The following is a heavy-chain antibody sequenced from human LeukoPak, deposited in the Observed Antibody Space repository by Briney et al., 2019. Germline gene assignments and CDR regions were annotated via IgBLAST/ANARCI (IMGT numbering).Heavy chain of an antibody. Sequence: GGSLRLSCAVSGFTFGTYAMSWVRQAPGKGLEWVSTISASGGTTYYADSVKGRFTISRDDFKNTLYLQMNTLRAEDTALYYCAKDGLTIFGVINDAFDIRGQGTMVTVSS. D-gene: IGHD3-3*01. V-gene: IGHV3-23*01. J-gene: IGHJ3*02. CDR1: GFTFGTYA. CDR3: AKDGLTIFGVINDAFDI. CDR2: ISASGGTT.